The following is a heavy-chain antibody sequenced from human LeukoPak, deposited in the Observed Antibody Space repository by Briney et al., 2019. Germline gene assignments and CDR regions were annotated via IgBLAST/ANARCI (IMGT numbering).Heavy chain of an antibody. Sequence: GGSLRLSCAASGFTFSSYAMSWVRQAPGKGLEWVSAISGSGGSTYYADSVKGRFTISRDNSKNTLYLQMNSLRAEDTAEYYCAKGAYSSGWEAYYYYYMDVWGKGTTVTVSS. V-gene: IGHV3-23*01. J-gene: IGHJ6*03. CDR3: AKGAYSSGWEAYYYYYMDV. CDR2: ISGSGGST. D-gene: IGHD6-19*01. CDR1: GFTFSSYA.